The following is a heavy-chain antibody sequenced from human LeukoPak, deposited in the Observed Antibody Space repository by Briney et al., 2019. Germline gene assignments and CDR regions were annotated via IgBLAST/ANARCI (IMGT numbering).Heavy chain of an antibody. Sequence: GGSLRLSCAGSGFTFSSYWMLWVRHAPGEGLVWVSRISSDEISTNYAASVRGRFTISRDNAKNTLYLQMDSLRAEDTAVYYCAKAGGTTGSMRFYMDVWGKGTTVTVSS. D-gene: IGHD1-1*01. V-gene: IGHV3-74*01. CDR2: ISSDEIST. CDR1: GFTFSSYW. J-gene: IGHJ6*03. CDR3: AKAGGTTGSMRFYMDV.